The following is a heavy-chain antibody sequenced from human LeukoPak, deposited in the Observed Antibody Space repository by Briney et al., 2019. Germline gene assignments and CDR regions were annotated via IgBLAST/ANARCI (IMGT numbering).Heavy chain of an antibody. CDR2: ISPNSGGT. V-gene: IGHV1-2*02. D-gene: IGHD2-2*01. CDR1: GYTFTDYY. CDR3: ARANALYCSSTSCLFDY. Sequence: ASVKVSCKASGYTFTDYYIHWVRQAPGQGLEWMAWISPNSGGTYYAQNFHDRITLTRDTSISTAYMELSRLRSNDTAIYYCARANALYCSSTSCLFDYWGQGALVTVSS. J-gene: IGHJ4*02.